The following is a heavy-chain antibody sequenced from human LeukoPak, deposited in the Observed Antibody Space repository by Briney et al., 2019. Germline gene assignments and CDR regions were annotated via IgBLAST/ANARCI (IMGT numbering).Heavy chain of an antibody. J-gene: IGHJ4*02. D-gene: IGHD3-9*01. Sequence: ASVKVSCKASGYTFTGYYMHWVRQAPGQGLEWMGWINPNSGGTNYAQKFQGRVTMTRDTSISTAYMELSRLRSDDTAVYYCARGPLRYFDWSPTHFDYWGQGTLVTVSS. CDR3: ARGPLRYFDWSPTHFDY. V-gene: IGHV1-2*02. CDR1: GYTFTGYY. CDR2: INPNSGGT.